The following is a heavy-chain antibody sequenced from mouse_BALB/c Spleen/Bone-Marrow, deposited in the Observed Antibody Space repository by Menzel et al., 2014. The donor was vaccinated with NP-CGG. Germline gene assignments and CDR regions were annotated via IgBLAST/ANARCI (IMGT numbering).Heavy chain of an antibody. CDR2: INPSNGRA. Sequence: VQLQQSGAGVVKPGASVRLSCKTSGYTFTNYWMHWVKQRPGQGLEWIGDINPSNGRATYSEKFKSKATLTVDTSSSTAYMQLSSLTSEDSAVYYRARHYNYYFDVWGAGTTVTVSS. J-gene: IGHJ1*01. CDR1: GYTFTNYW. V-gene: IGHV1S81*02. CDR3: ARHYNYYFDV. D-gene: IGHD1-2*01.